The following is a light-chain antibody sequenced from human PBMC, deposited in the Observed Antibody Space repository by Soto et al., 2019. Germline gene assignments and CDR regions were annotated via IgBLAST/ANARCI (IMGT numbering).Light chain of an antibody. J-gene: IGKJ4*01. CDR2: DAS. CDR1: QPIFTS. V-gene: IGKV1-5*01. CDR3: QQYKSYSAHGLT. Sequence: DIQMAQSPSVLFASIGDRVSVTCRASQPIFTSLAWYQQKPGKAPKLLIYDASVLQTGVPSRFSGFSSGTDFTLTISGLQPDDFATYFCQQYKSYSAHGLTFGGGTKVGIK.